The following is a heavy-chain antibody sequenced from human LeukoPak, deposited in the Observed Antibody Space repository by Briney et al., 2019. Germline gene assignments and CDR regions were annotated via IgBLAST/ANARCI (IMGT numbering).Heavy chain of an antibody. CDR2: IYYSGST. Sequence: SETLSLTCAVSGDSISSTTYYWGWIRQPPGKGLEWIGTIYYSGSTYCNPSLKSRLTISVDTSKNRFSLKLSAVTAADTAVYYCARIQDGYKYYYGLDVWGQGTTVTVSS. V-gene: IGHV4-39*01. CDR3: ARIQDGYKYYYGLDV. J-gene: IGHJ6*02. D-gene: IGHD5-24*01. CDR1: GDSISSTTYY.